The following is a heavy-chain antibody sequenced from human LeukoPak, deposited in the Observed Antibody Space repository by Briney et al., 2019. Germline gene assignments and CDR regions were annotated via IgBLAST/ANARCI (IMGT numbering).Heavy chain of an antibody. V-gene: IGHV6-1*01. D-gene: IGHD1-7*01. Sequence: SQTLSLTCAISGDSFSSNSAAWNWIRQSPSRGLEWLGRTYYRSKWNKNYAASVKSRITINPDTSKNQLSLQLNSVTPEDTAVYYCARGYMGTTDYWGQGTLVIVSS. CDR3: ARGYMGTTDY. J-gene: IGHJ4*02. CDR2: TYYRSKWNK. CDR1: GDSFSSNSAA.